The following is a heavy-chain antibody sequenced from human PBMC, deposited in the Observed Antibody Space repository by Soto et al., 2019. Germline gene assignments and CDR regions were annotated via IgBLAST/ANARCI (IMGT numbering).Heavy chain of an antibody. CDR1: EFNCIDYA. V-gene: IGHV3-23*01. CDR2: ISNSFSDGNT. CDR3: AKVFSPEGGNYFDH. Sequence: PGGSLRLSCRASEFNCIDYAMDWVRQTPGKGLEWVSAISNSFSDGNTHYADSVKGRFTISRDNDKNTVFLEMNSLRAEDTAVYYCAKVFSPEGGNYFDHWGQGTLVTVSS. J-gene: IGHJ4*02.